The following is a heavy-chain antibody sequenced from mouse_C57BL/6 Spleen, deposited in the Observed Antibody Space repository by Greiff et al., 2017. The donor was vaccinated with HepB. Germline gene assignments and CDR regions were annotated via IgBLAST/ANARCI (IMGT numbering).Heavy chain of an antibody. J-gene: IGHJ2*01. CDR3: ARMGYYGSSFFDY. CDR1: GYAFSSYW. Sequence: QVQLKQSGAELVKPGASVKISCKASGYAFSSYWMNWVKQRPGKGLEWIGQIYPGDGDTNYNGKFKGKATLTADKSSSTAYMQLSSLTSEDSAVYFCARMGYYGSSFFDYWGQGTTLTVSS. CDR2: IYPGDGDT. D-gene: IGHD1-1*01. V-gene: IGHV1-80*01.